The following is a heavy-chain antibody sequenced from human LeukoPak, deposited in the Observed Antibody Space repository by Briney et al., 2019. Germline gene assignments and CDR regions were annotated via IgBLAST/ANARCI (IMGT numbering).Heavy chain of an antibody. CDR3: AAPGVPAATYYFDY. V-gene: IGHV3-30*02. CDR1: GFTFSTYG. D-gene: IGHD2-2*01. Sequence: GGSLRLSCAASGFTFSTYGMHWVRQAPGKGPDWVAFIRYDGSNKYYADSVKGRFTISRDNSKNTVYLQMNSLRAEDTAVYYCAAPGVPAATYYFDYWGQGTLVTVSS. CDR2: IRYDGSNK. J-gene: IGHJ4*02.